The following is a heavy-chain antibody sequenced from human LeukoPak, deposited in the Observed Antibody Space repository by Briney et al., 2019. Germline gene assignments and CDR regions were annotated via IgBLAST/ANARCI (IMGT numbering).Heavy chain of an antibody. D-gene: IGHD5-12*01. Sequence: GRSLRLSCAASGFTFDDYAMHWVRQAPGKGLEWVSGISWNSGSIGYADSVKGRFTISRDNAKNSLYLQMNSLRAEDTALYYCANDMATELAIDYWGQGTLVTVSS. CDR1: GFTFDDYA. CDR2: ISWNSGSI. V-gene: IGHV3-9*01. J-gene: IGHJ4*02. CDR3: ANDMATELAIDY.